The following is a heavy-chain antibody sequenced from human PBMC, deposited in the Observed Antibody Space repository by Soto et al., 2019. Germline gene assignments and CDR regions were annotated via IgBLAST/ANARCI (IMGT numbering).Heavy chain of an antibody. Sequence: PSETLSLTCTVSGGSLSRYYWSWSRQPPGKEKEWIGYIYYSGSTNYNPSLKSRVTISVDTSKNQFSLKLSSVTAADTAVYYCARVSNSSAGLHFDYWGQGTIVT. J-gene: IGHJ4*02. D-gene: IGHD6-19*01. CDR1: GGSLSRYY. V-gene: IGHV4-59*01. CDR3: ARVSNSSAGLHFDY. CDR2: IYYSGST.